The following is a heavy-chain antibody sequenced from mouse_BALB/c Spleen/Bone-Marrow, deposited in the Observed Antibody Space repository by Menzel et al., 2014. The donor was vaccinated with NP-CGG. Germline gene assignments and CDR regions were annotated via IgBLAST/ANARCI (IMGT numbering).Heavy chain of an antibody. V-gene: IGHV5-9-2*01. CDR1: GFTFSSYG. CDR3: ARLYYDYDGGAY. J-gene: IGHJ3*01. Sequence: EVKVVESGGGLVKPGGSLKLSRAASGFTFSSYGMSWVRQTPEKRLEWVATISGGGSYTYYPDSVKGRFTISRDNAKNNLYLQMSSLRSEDTALYYCARLYYDYDGGAYWGQGTLVTVSA. CDR2: ISGGGSYT. D-gene: IGHD2-4*01.